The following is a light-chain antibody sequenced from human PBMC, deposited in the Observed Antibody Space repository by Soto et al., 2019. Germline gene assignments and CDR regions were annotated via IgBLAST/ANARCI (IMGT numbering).Light chain of an antibody. CDR1: SSDVGTYNL. CDR2: EGG. J-gene: IGLJ2*01. V-gene: IGLV2-23*01. CDR3: CSYAGSITLGVI. Sequence: QSALTQPASVSGSPGQSITIPCTGTSSDVGTYNLVSWFQQHPDKAPKLLIYEGGKRPSGVSDRFSGSTSGNTASLTISGLQAEDEADYYCCSYAGSITLGVIFGGGTKLTVL.